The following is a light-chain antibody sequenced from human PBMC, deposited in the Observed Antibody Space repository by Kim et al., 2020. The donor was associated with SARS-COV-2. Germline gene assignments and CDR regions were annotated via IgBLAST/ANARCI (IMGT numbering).Light chain of an antibody. Sequence: APGKTDRITCGGNNMGSKSVHWYQQKPGQAPVLVIYYDSDRPSGIPERFSGSNSGNTATLTISRVEAGDEADYYCQVWDSSSDHRVFGGGTQLTVL. CDR1: NMGSKS. CDR2: YDS. J-gene: IGLJ3*02. V-gene: IGLV3-21*04. CDR3: QVWDSSSDHRV.